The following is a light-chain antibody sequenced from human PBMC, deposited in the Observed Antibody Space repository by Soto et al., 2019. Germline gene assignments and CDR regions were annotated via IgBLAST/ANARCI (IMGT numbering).Light chain of an antibody. CDR3: QQYGSSPPIT. CDR1: RSVSSY. V-gene: IGKV3-20*01. Sequence: EILLTQSPGTLSLSPGERATLSCRASRSVSSYLAWYQQKPGQATSLIIYDASNRATGIPARFSGSGSGTDFTLTISRLEPEDFAVYYCQQYGSSPPITFGQGTRLEIK. J-gene: IGKJ5*01. CDR2: DAS.